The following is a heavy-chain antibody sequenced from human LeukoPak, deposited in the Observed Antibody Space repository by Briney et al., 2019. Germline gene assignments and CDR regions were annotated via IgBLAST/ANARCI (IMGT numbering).Heavy chain of an antibody. CDR3: ARAGGVTTAPLDLDI. CDR1: GGSFSGYY. V-gene: IGHV4-59*01. Sequence: SETLSLTCAVYGGSFSGYYWSWIRQPPGKGLEWVGHIHYSGNTDYNPSLKSRVTISLDVSKNQFFLKLNSVTAADTAVYYCARAGGVTTAPLDLDIWGRGTQVTVSA. CDR2: IHYSGNT. D-gene: IGHD4-17*01. J-gene: IGHJ2*01.